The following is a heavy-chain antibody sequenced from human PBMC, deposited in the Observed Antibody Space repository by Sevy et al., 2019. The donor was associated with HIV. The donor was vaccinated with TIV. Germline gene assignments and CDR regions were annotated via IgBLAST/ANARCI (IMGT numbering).Heavy chain of an antibody. Sequence: ASVKVSCKASGGTFSSYAISWVRQAPGQGLEWMGGIIPIFGTANYAQKFQGRVTITADESTSTAYMELSSLRSEDTAVYYCAREASGELRYYGMDVGGQGTTVTVSS. CDR3: AREASGELRYYGMDV. J-gene: IGHJ6*02. D-gene: IGHD1-26*01. V-gene: IGHV1-69*13. CDR2: IIPIFGTA. CDR1: GGTFSSYA.